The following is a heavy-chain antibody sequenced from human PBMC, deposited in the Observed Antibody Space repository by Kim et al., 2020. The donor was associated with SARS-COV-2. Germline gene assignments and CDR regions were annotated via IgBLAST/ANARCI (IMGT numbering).Heavy chain of an antibody. D-gene: IGHD3-9*01. Sequence: SGPTLVNPTQTLTLTCTFSGFSLSTSGVGVGWIRQPPGKALEWLALIYWDDDKRYSPSLKSRLTITKDTSKNQVVLTMTNMDPVDTATYYCAHVGEGSPDYDILTGYYGEIQGFDYWGQGTLVTVSS. CDR3: AHVGEGSPDYDILTGYYGEIQGFDY. CDR2: IYWDDDK. V-gene: IGHV2-5*02. CDR1: GFSLSTSGVG. J-gene: IGHJ4*02.